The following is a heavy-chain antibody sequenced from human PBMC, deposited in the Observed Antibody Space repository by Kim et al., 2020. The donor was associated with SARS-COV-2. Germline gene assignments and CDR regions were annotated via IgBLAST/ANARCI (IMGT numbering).Heavy chain of an antibody. V-gene: IGHV3-7*03. D-gene: IGHD1-26*01. Sequence: YDVDSVKGRFTISRDNAKNSLYLQVNSLRAEDTAVYYCARNEEWELLAYWGQGSLVTVSS. J-gene: IGHJ4*02. CDR3: ARNEEWELLAY.